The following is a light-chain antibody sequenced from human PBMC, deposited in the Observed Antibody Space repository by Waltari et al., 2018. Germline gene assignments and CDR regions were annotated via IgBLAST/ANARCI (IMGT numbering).Light chain of an antibody. CDR3: MQALQTPWT. J-gene: IGKJ1*01. CDR2: LSF. CDR1: QSPLHSNGDNY. V-gene: IGKV2-28*01. Sequence: DMVMTQSPLSLPVTPGESASISCRSSQSPLHSNGDNYLDWYLQNPGQYPQLLIYLSFNRASGVPDRFSGSGSGTDFTLKISRVEAEDVGVYYCMQALQTPWTFGQGTKVEIK.